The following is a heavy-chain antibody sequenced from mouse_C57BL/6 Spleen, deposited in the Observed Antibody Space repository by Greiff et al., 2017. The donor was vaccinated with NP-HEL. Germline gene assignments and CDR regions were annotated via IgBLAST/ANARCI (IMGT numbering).Heavy chain of an antibody. J-gene: IGHJ3*01. D-gene: IGHD1-1*01. CDR2: ISSGSSTI. CDR1: GFTFSDYG. Sequence: EVQLVESGGGLVKPGGSLKLSCAASGFTFSDYGMHWVRQAPEKGLEWVAYISSGSSTIYYADTVKGRFTISRDNAKNTLFLQMTSLRSEDTAMYYCARMYGSSPFAYWGQGTLVTVSA. CDR3: ARMYGSSPFAY. V-gene: IGHV5-17*01.